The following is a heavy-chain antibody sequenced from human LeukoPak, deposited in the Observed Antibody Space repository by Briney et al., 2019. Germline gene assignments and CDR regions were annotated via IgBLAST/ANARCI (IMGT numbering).Heavy chain of an antibody. D-gene: IGHD3-10*01. Sequence: GGSLRLSCAASGFTFSSYSMNWVRQAPGKGLEWVSAISGSGSNTYYADSVKGRFTISRDNSKNTLYLQMNSLRAEDTAVYYCATTLREGAFDIWGQGTMVTVSS. V-gene: IGHV3-23*01. CDR1: GFTFSSYS. CDR3: ATTLREGAFDI. CDR2: ISGSGSNT. J-gene: IGHJ3*02.